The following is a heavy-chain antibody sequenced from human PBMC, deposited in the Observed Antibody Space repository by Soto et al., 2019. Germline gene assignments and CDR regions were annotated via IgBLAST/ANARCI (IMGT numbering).Heavy chain of an antibody. Sequence: QVQLVQSGAEVKKPGSSVKVSCKASGGTFSSYAISWVRQAPGQGLEWMGGIIPIFGTANYAQKFQGRVTMTADKSTSKAYMELSSLRSEYTAVYYCARARELQPNWFDPWGQGTLVTVSS. CDR3: ARARELQPNWFDP. CDR2: IIPIFGTA. V-gene: IGHV1-69*14. CDR1: GGTFSSYA. J-gene: IGHJ5*02. D-gene: IGHD1-7*01.